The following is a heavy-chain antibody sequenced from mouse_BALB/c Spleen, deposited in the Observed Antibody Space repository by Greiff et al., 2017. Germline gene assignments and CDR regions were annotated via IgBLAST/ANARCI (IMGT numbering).Heavy chain of an antibody. V-gene: IGHV1-9*01. CDR1: GYTFSSYW. CDR3: ARGGDYGYDEGY. D-gene: IGHD2-2*01. Sequence: QVQLKQSGAELMKPGASVKISCKATGYTFSSYWIEWVKQRPGHGLEWIGEILPGSGSTNYNEKFKGKATFTADTSSNTAYMQLSSLTSEDSAVYYCARGGDYGYDEGYWGQGTTLTVSS. J-gene: IGHJ2*01. CDR2: ILPGSGST.